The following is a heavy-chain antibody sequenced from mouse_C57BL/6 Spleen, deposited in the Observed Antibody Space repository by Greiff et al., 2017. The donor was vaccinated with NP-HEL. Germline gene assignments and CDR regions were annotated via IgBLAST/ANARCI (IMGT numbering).Heavy chain of an antibody. CDR3: TRRDYRDAMGY. CDR1: GFTFSSYT. Sequence: DVMLVESGGGLVKPGGSLKLSCAASGFTFSSYTMSWVRQTPEKRLEWVATISGGGGNTYYPDSVKGRFTISRDNAKNTLYLQVSSLRSEDTALYYCTRRDYRDAMGYWGQGTSVTVSS. V-gene: IGHV5-9*01. J-gene: IGHJ4*01. D-gene: IGHD2-13*01. CDR2: ISGGGGNT.